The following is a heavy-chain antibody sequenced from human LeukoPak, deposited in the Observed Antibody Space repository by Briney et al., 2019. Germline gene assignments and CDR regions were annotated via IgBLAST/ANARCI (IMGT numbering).Heavy chain of an antibody. CDR2: IYPGDSDT. CDR3: AIHYYYDSSGYFGAFDI. V-gene: IGHV5-51*01. D-gene: IGHD3-22*01. J-gene: IGHJ3*02. CDR1: GNSFTSYW. Sequence: GQSLKISCKGSGNSFTSYWIGWVRQMLEKGLEWKGIIYPGDSDTRYSPSFQGQVTISADKSISTAYLQWSSLKASDTAMYYCAIHYYYDSSGYFGAFDIWGQGTMVTVSS.